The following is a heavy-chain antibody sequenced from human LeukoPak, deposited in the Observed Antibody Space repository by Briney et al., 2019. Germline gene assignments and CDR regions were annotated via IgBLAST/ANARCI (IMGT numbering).Heavy chain of an antibody. J-gene: IGHJ4*02. CDR2: IYITGST. D-gene: IGHD2-21*02. CDR1: GFTVSSNY. CDR3: ATDGASCGGDCYSDY. V-gene: IGHV3-53*01. Sequence: GGSLRLSCAASGFTVSSNYMHWVRQAPGKGLEWVSVIYITGSTFYADSVTGRFTISRDNTKNTLYLQMQSLRAEDTAVYYCATDGASCGGDCYSDYWGQGTLVTVSS.